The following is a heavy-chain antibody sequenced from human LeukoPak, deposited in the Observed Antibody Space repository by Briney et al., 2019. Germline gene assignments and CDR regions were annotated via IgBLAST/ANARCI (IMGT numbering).Heavy chain of an antibody. CDR3: ARGGDCSSTICYVFNAFDI. V-gene: IGHV3-48*03. CDR1: GFTFSSHE. D-gene: IGHD2-2*01. CDR2: ISSSTSGSTI. J-gene: IGHJ3*02. Sequence: QSGGSLRLSCAASGFTFSSHEMNWVRQAPGKGLEWVSYISSSTSGSTIYYADSVKGRFTISRDNAKNSLYLQLNSLRAEDTAVYYCARGGDCSSTICYVFNAFDIWGQGTMVTVSS.